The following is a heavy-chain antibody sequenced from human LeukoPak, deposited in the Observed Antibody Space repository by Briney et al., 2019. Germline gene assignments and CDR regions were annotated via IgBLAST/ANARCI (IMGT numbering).Heavy chain of an antibody. CDR3: AKVQRGVRPSHYYYYYGMDV. Sequence: ETLSLTCTVSGGSISSYYWSWVRQAPGKGLEWVSAISGSGGSTYYADSVKGRFTISRDNSKNALYLQMNSLRAEDTAVYYCAKVQRGVRPSHYYYYYGMDVWGQGTTVTVSS. J-gene: IGHJ6*02. V-gene: IGHV3-23*01. CDR1: GGSISSYY. CDR2: ISGSGGST. D-gene: IGHD3-10*01.